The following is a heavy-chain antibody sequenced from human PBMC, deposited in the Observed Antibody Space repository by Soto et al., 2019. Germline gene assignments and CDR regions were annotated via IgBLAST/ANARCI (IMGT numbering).Heavy chain of an antibody. CDR2: IPQDGVDG. Sequence: GGPLRLACDASGFTLRLSSMIWVCQRPGKDLEWVAKIPQDGVDGNYADSVKRRFIISRDNGKNSLHLKRNNLRAEATAVYYFAIDHQERPAQDGCYGSAVWGLGSTVTVSS. CDR3: AIDHQERPAQDGCYGSAV. CDR1: GFTLRLSS. D-gene: IGHD2-15*01. J-gene: IGHJ6*02. V-gene: IGHV3-7*03.